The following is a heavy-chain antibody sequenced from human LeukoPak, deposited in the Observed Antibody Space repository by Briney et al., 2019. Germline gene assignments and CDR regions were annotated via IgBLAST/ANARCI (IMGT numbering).Heavy chain of an antibody. CDR3: AREGGAIGSGWVAFDY. CDR2: ISSSGSTI. Sequence: GGSLRLSCAASGFTFSDYYMSWIRQAPGKGLEWVSYISSSGSTICYADSVKGRFTISRDNAKNSLYLQMSSLRAEDTAVYYCAREGGAIGSGWVAFDYWGQGTLVTVSS. V-gene: IGHV3-11*01. CDR1: GFTFSDYY. D-gene: IGHD6-19*01. J-gene: IGHJ4*02.